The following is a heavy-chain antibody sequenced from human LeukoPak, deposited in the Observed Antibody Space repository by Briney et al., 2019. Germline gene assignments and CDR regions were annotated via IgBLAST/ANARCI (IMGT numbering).Heavy chain of an antibody. CDR1: GFTFSSYG. J-gene: IGHJ4*02. D-gene: IGHD3-10*01. CDR2: IWYDGSNK. Sequence: GGSLRLSCAASGFTFSSYGMHWVRQAPGKGLEWVAVIWYDGSNKYYADSVKGRFTISRDNSKNTLYLQMNSLRAEDTAVYYCASSQRRYWNEGYYGSGSSFDYWGQGTLVTVSS. CDR3: ASSQRRYWNEGYYGSGSSFDY. V-gene: IGHV3-33*01.